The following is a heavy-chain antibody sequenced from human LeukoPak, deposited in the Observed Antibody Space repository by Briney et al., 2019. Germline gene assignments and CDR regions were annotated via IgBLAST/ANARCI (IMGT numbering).Heavy chain of an antibody. Sequence: ASVKVSCKASGYTFTSYGISWVRQAPGQGLEWMGWISAYNGNTNYAQKFQGRVTITADKSTSTAYMELSSLRSEDTAVYYCRLYSSGWDDYWGQGTLVTVSS. V-gene: IGHV1-18*01. D-gene: IGHD6-19*01. CDR2: ISAYNGNT. CDR3: RLYSSGWDDY. J-gene: IGHJ4*02. CDR1: GYTFTSYG.